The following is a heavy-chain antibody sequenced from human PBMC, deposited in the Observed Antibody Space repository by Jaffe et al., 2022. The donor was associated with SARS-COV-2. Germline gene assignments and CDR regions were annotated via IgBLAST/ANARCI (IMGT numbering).Heavy chain of an antibody. V-gene: IGHV4-34*01. Sequence: QVQLQQWGAGLLKPSETLSLTCAVYGGSFSGYYWSWIRQPPGKGLEWIGEINHSGSTNYNPSLKSRVTISVDTSKNQFSLKLSSVTAADTAVYYCARYFIAVAGTRGFDYWGQGTLVTVSS. CDR3: ARYFIAVAGTRGFDY. D-gene: IGHD6-19*01. CDR2: INHSGST. J-gene: IGHJ4*02. CDR1: GGSFSGYY.